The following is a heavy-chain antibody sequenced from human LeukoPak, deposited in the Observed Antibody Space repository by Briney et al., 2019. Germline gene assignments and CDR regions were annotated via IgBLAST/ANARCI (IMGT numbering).Heavy chain of an antibody. CDR2: VADDEKTI. CDR1: GFTFTGHS. CDR3: AREKQSGGTPFDY. D-gene: IGHD1-26*01. J-gene: IGHJ4*02. Sequence: PGRSLRLSCVASGFTFTGHSMHWVRQAPGKGLEWVAVVADDEKTIFYADSPKGRFTVSRDNSKNTVYLQMNSLRDEDTAVYYCAREKQSGGTPFDYWGQGSLVTVSS. V-gene: IGHV3-30*04.